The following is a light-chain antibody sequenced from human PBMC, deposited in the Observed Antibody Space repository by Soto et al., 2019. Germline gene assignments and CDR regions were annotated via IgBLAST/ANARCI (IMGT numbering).Light chain of an antibody. J-gene: IGKJ1*01. V-gene: IGKV3-11*01. CDR1: QNVGTF. Sequence: EVVLTQSPATLSLSPGERATLSCRASQNVGTFLAWYQLKPGQAPRLVIYDASNRAAGIPDRFSGSVSGTDFTLTISGLEPEDFALYYCLQRNNWPPWTFGQGTKVEIK. CDR2: DAS. CDR3: LQRNNWPPWT.